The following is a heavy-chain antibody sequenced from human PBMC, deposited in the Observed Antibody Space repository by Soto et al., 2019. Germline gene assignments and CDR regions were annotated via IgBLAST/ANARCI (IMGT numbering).Heavy chain of an antibody. CDR1: GGSIASPNW. J-gene: IGHJ4*02. V-gene: IGHV4-4*02. Sequence: SETLSLTCAVSGGSIASPNWWIWVRQSPGKGLEWIGEIYHSGSTNYNPSLKSRLTISVDKSRNRFYLRLNSVTAADTAVYYCASLSGTTFAFDYWGRGTLVTVYS. D-gene: IGHD1-1*01. CDR2: IYHSGST. CDR3: ASLSGTTFAFDY.